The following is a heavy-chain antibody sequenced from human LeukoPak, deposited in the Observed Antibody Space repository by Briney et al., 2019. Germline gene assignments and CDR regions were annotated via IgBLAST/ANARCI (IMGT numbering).Heavy chain of an antibody. Sequence: GASVKVSCKASGYTFTSYGISWVRQAPGQGLEWMGWISAYNGNTNYAQKLQGRVTMTTDTSTSTAYMELRSLRSDDTAVYYCARDCHFSTSCPYYYYYMDVWGKGTTVTVSS. CDR3: ARDCHFSTSCPYYYYYMDV. D-gene: IGHD2-2*01. CDR1: GYTFTSYG. V-gene: IGHV1-18*01. CDR2: ISAYNGNT. J-gene: IGHJ6*03.